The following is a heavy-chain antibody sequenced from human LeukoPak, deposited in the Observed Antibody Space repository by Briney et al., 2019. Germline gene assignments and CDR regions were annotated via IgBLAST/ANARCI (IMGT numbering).Heavy chain of an antibody. Sequence: PGGSLRLSCAASGFTFSDYYMNWVRQAPGKGLEWVSYISSSGTPIYYADSVKGRFTISRDNSKNTLYLQMNSLRAEGTAVYYCAKDRGWLAVAGPFDYWGQGTLVTVSS. D-gene: IGHD6-19*01. CDR2: ISSSGTPI. CDR3: AKDRGWLAVAGPFDY. J-gene: IGHJ4*02. CDR1: GFTFSDYY. V-gene: IGHV3-11*04.